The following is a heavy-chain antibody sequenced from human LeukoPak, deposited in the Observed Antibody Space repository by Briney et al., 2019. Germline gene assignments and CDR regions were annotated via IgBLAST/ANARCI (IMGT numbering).Heavy chain of an antibody. J-gene: IGHJ4*02. V-gene: IGHV3-23*01. Sequence: GGSLRLSCAASGFTFSSNGMSWVRQAPGKGLEWVSAISGSGGSTYYADSVKGRFTISRDNSKNTLYLQMNSLRAEDTAVYYCAKDRAVAGTYDYWGQGTLVTVSS. CDR1: GFTFSSNG. D-gene: IGHD6-19*01. CDR2: ISGSGGST. CDR3: AKDRAVAGTYDY.